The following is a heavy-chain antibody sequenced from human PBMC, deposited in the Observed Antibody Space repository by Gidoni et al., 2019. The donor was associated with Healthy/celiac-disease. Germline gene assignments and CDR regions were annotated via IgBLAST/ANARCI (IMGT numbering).Heavy chain of an antibody. J-gene: IGHJ4*02. Sequence: QVQLQESGPGLVKPSQPLSLTCTVPGGSISSGGYYWSWIRQHPGKGLEWIGYIYYSGSTYYNPSLKSRVTISVDTSKNQFSLKLSSGTAADTAVYYCARRRGYSGYDHFDYWGQGTLVTVSS. CDR2: IYYSGST. CDR1: GGSISSGGYY. CDR3: ARRRGYSGYDHFDY. V-gene: IGHV4-31*03. D-gene: IGHD5-12*01.